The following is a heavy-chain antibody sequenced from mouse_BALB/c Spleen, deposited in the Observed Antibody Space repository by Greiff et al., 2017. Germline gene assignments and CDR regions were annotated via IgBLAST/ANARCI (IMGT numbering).Heavy chain of an antibody. CDR3: ARDGDDGYDD. V-gene: IGHV3-6*02. CDR2: ISYDGSN. J-gene: IGHJ2*01. D-gene: IGHD2-3*01. Sequence: EVQLQQSGPGLVKPSQSLSLTCSVTGYSFTSGYYWNWIRQFPGNKLEWMGYISYDGSNNYNPTLKNRISITRDTSTNQFFLKLNSVTTEDTATYYCARDGDDGYDDWGQGTTLTVSS. CDR1: GYSFTSGYY.